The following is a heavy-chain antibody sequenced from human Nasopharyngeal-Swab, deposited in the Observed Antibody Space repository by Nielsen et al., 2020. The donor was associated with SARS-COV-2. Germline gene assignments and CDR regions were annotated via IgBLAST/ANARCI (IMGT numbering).Heavy chain of an antibody. CDR3: AKGTGMTYRAIDY. CDR1: GFTFSLYA. J-gene: IGHJ4*02. D-gene: IGHD1-14*01. V-gene: IGHV3-64*04. CDR2: INDYEDRL. Sequence: GGSLRLSCSASGFTFSLYAMHWVRQAPGKGLEYVSTINDYEDRLYYADSVKGRFTIYRDNSKNTLYLQMSSLRAEDTAVYYCAKGTGMTYRAIDYWGQGTLVTASS.